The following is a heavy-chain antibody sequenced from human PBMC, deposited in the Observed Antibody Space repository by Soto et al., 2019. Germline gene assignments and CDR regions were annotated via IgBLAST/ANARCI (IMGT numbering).Heavy chain of an antibody. Sequence: ASVKVSCKASGYTFTSYYMHWVRQAPGQGLEWMGIINPSGGSTSYAQKFQGRVTMTRDTSTSTVYMELSSLRSEDTAVYYCARDPGIAEAGNWLDPWGQGTLVT. V-gene: IGHV1-46*01. D-gene: IGHD6-13*01. J-gene: IGHJ5*02. CDR2: INPSGGST. CDR1: GYTFTSYY. CDR3: ARDPGIAEAGNWLDP.